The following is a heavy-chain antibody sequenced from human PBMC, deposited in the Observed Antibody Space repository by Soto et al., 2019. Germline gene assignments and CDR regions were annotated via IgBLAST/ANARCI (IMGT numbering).Heavy chain of an antibody. CDR3: ARDRSYYGSGSPPFGMDV. CDR2: IYTGGST. J-gene: IGHJ6*02. Sequence: VGSLRLSCAASGITVSTNYMSWVRQAPGKGLEWVSIIYTGGSTYYADSVKGRFTISRDNSKNTLYLQMNSLRAEDTAVYYCARDRSYYGSGSPPFGMDVWGQGTKVTVSS. V-gene: IGHV3-53*01. D-gene: IGHD3-10*01. CDR1: GITVSTNY.